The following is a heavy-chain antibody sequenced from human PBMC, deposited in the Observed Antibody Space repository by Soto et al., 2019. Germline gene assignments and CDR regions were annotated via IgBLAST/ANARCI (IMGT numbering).Heavy chain of an antibody. J-gene: IGHJ5*02. CDR2: IWYDGTTK. Sequence: PGGSLRLSCEVSGFSLSGYGMHWVRQAPGKGLEWVAVIWYDGTTKNYADSVKGRITISRDSSKKTVYLQMDSLKDEDTAVFYCARDVDRTSHLNWFDPWGQGVMVTVSS. D-gene: IGHD5-12*01. CDR3: ARDVDRTSHLNWFDP. V-gene: IGHV3-33*01. CDR1: GFSLSGYG.